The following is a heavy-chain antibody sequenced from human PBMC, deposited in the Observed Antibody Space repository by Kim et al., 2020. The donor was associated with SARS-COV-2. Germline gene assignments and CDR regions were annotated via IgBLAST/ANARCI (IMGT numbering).Heavy chain of an antibody. CDR3: AKPSGYDYYYGLDV. V-gene: IGHV3-23*01. CDR2: ISGSGANT. Sequence: SLCSACAASGFIFGSYAMCWVRQAQGKGLEWVSGISGSGANTFYADSVKGRFTISRDNSKSTLYLQMNSLRADDTAVYHCAKPSGYDYYYGLDVWGQGTKVTV. J-gene: IGHJ6*02. D-gene: IGHD3-9*01. CDR1: GFIFGSYA.